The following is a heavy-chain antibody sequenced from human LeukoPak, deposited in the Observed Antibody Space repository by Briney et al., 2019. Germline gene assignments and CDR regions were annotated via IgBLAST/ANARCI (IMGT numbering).Heavy chain of an antibody. Sequence: SETLSLTCTVSGGSISSYYWSWIRQPPGKGLEWIGYIYYSGTTYYNPSLKSRVTISVDTSKNQFSLKLSSVTAADAAVYYCARSSNNWFDPWGQGTLVTVSS. J-gene: IGHJ5*02. CDR3: ARSSNNWFDP. CDR2: IYYSGTT. CDR1: GGSISSYY. V-gene: IGHV4-59*08.